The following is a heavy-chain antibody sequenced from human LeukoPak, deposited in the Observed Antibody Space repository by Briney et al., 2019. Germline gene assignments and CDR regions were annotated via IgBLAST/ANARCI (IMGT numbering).Heavy chain of an antibody. V-gene: IGHV4-4*07. CDR2: IYYTGSTT. Sequence: SETLSLTCTVSGGSINSYCWSWIRQPAGKGLEWIGRIYYTGSTTNYNPSLKSRVSMSVDTSNHHVSLKLSSVTAADTAVYYCARGSFSENHYYYMDVWGKGTTVTISS. CDR1: GGSINSYC. CDR3: ARGSFSENHYYYMDV. D-gene: IGHD2/OR15-2a*01. J-gene: IGHJ6*03.